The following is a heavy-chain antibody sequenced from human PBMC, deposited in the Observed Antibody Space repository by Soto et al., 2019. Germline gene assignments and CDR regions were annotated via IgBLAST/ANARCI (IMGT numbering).Heavy chain of an antibody. J-gene: IGHJ4*02. CDR3: ASDLFYYSSDTSVRNFDY. CDR2: INPNSGGT. V-gene: IGHV1-2*02. D-gene: IGHD3-22*01. Sequence: ASVKVSCKASGYTFTGYYMHWVRQAPGQGHEWMGWINPNSGGTNYAQKFQGRVTMTRDTSISIAYMELSRLRSDDTAVYYCASDLFYYSSDTSVRNFDYWGQGTLVTVSS. CDR1: GYTFTGYY.